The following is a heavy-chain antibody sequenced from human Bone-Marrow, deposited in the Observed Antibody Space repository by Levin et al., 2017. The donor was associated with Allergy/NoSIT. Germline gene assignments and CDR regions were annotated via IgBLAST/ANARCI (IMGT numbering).Heavy chain of an antibody. CDR3: ATTEGPTIGYHYFYGLDV. J-gene: IGHJ6*02. D-gene: IGHD3-22*01. V-gene: IGHV1-24*01. CDR1: GYTLTELS. CDR2: FDPEEGET. Sequence: ASVKVSCKVSGYTLTELSMHWVRQAPGKGLEWMGGFDPEEGETIYAQKFQGRVTMTEDTSIDTAYMDLSSLTSEDTAVYYCATTEGPTIGYHYFYGLDVWGQGTTVTVSS.